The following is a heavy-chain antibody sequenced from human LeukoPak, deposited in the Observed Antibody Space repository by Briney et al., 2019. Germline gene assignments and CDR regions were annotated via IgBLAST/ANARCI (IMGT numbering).Heavy chain of an antibody. J-gene: IGHJ4*02. CDR2: IYYSGST. V-gene: IGHV4-39*07. CDR3: ARELRGVGIDY. D-gene: IGHD3-10*01. Sequence: SETLSLTCTVSGGSISSSSYYWGWIRQPPGKGLEWIGSIYYSGSTNYNPSLKSRVTISVDTSKNQFSLKLSSVTAADTAVYYCARELRGVGIDYWGQGTLVTVSS. CDR1: GGSISSSSYY.